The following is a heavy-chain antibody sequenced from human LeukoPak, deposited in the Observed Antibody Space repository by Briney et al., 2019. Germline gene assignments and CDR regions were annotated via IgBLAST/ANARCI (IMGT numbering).Heavy chain of an antibody. J-gene: IGHJ4*02. Sequence: LTGGSLRLSCAASGFTFSNYWMSWVRQTPGKGLEWVANIKQDGSEKYYVDSVKGRFTISRDNAKDSLSLQMNSLRAEDTAVYYCAIIATAGLIGDWGQETLVTVSS. D-gene: IGHD6-13*01. V-gene: IGHV3-7*01. CDR2: IKQDGSEK. CDR1: GFTFSNYW. CDR3: AIIATAGLIGD.